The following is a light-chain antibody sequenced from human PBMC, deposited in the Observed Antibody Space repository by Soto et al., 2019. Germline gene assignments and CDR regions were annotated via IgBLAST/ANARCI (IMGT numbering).Light chain of an antibody. CDR1: QNINNY. CDR3: KQYENLPN. V-gene: IGKV1-33*01. CDR2: DES. J-gene: IGKJ5*01. Sequence: DIQIAQPPCSLSASVVERVAVCCQASQNINNYLNWYQQKPGRDPKILIYDESNLEAGVPSRFRGSGSGTDFTFTISSLQPEDIATYYCKQYENLPNFGNGTRLELK.